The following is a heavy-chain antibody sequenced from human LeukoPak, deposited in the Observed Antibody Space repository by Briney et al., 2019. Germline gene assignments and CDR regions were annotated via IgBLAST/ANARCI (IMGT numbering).Heavy chain of an antibody. CDR3: ARHPRTGTPLTPPPNY. J-gene: IGHJ4*02. V-gene: IGHV4-39*07. CDR2: IYYSGST. CDR1: GGSISSSSYY. Sequence: SETLSLTCTVSGGSISSSSYYWGWIRQPPGKGLEWIGSIYYSGSTYYNPSLKSRVTISVDTSKNQFSLKLSSVTAADTAVYSWARHPRTGTPLTPPPNYGGQETLSPSPQ. D-gene: IGHD3-10*01.